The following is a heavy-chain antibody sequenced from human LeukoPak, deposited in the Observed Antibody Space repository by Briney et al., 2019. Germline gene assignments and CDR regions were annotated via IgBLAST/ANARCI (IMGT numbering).Heavy chain of an antibody. J-gene: IGHJ4*02. CDR1: GGTFSSYA. Sequence: ASVKVSCKASGGTFSSYAISWVRQAPGQGLEWMGWMSPNSGNTGYAQKFQGRVTMTRNTSISTAYMELSSLRSEDTAVYYCARHFDYWGQGTLVTVSS. V-gene: IGHV1-8*02. CDR3: ARHFDY. CDR2: MSPNSGNT.